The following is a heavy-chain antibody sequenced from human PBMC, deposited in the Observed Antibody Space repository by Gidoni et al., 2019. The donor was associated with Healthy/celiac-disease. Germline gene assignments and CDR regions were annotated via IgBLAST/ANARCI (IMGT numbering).Heavy chain of an antibody. D-gene: IGHD2-21*01. CDR2: ISWNSGSI. CDR1: GFTFDDYA. J-gene: IGHJ4*02. Sequence: EVQLVESGGGLVQTGRSLRLSCAASGFTFDDYAMHWVRQAPGKGLEWVSGISWNSGSIGYADSVKGRFTISRDNAKNSLYLQMNSLRAEDTALYYCAKDSDQDGISNLDYWGQGTLVTVSS. V-gene: IGHV3-9*01. CDR3: AKDSDQDGISNLDY.